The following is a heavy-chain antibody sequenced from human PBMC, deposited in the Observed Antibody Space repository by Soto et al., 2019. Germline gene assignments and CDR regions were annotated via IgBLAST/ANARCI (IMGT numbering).Heavy chain of an antibody. CDR2: IWDDGSNK. CDR3: ARDPAPQGRIQLWHDY. D-gene: IGHD5-18*01. CDR1: GFTFSSYG. Sequence: QVQLVESGGGVVRSGRSLRLACAAPGFTFSSYGMHWVRQPPGKGLEWVAVIWDDGSNKYYADHVKARLTISRDNSKNTLYLEMNSLRAEETAGYYCARDPAPQGRIQLWHDYWGQGTLVTASS. V-gene: IGHV3-33*01. J-gene: IGHJ4*02.